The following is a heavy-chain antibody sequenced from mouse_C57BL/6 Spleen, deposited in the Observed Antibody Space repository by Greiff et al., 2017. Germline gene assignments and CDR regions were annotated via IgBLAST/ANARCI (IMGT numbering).Heavy chain of an antibody. Sequence: GGGLVQPKGSLKLSCAASGFSFNTYAMNWVRQAPGKGLEWVARIRSKSNNYATYYADSVKDRFTISRDDSESMLYLQMNNLKTEDTAMYYCVRHDYDRGMDYWGQGTSVTVSS. J-gene: IGHJ4*01. D-gene: IGHD2-4*01. V-gene: IGHV10-1*01. CDR2: IRSKSNNYAT. CDR1: GFSFNTYA. CDR3: VRHDYDRGMDY.